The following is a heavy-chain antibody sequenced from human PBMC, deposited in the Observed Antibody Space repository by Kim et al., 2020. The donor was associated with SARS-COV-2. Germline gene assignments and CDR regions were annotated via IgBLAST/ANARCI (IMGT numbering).Heavy chain of an antibody. CDR2: ISGSGGNT. CDR3: AMHGPGGGINGLDS. D-gene: IGHD3-16*01. J-gene: IGHJ5*01. Sequence: GGSLRLSCAASDFTFGTYGMSWVRQAPGKGLQWVSAISGSGGNTYYADSVKGRFTISRDNSKNTLYMQMNSLRADDSAIYFCAMHGPGGGINGLDSWG. CDR1: DFTFGTYG. V-gene: IGHV3-23*01.